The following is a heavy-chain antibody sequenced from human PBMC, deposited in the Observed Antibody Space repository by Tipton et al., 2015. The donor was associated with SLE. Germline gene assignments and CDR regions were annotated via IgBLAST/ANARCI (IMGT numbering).Heavy chain of an antibody. J-gene: IGHJ3*02. Sequence: TLSLTCTVSGGSISSGGYSWSWIRQPPGKGLEWIGYIYHSGSTYYNPSLKSRVTISVDRSKNQFSLKLSSVTAADTAVYYCARGVLWFGFSRRAFDIWGQGTMVTVSS. CDR3: ARGVLWFGFSRRAFDI. CDR2: IYHSGST. CDR1: GGSISSGGYS. D-gene: IGHD3-10*01. V-gene: IGHV4-30-2*01.